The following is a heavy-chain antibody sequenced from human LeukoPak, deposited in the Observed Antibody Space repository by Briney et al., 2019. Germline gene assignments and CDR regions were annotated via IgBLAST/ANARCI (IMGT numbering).Heavy chain of an antibody. CDR3: ARDTLRWHAVDY. CDR2: IYLSGST. Sequence: KPSETLSLTCAVPGGSISGGGYSWGWIRQPPGKGLEWIGYIYLSGSTYYNPSLKSRVTMSLDRSKNQFSLKLSSVTAADTAVYYCARDTLRWHAVDYWGQGTLVTVSA. V-gene: IGHV4-30-2*01. J-gene: IGHJ4*02. D-gene: IGHD4-23*01. CDR1: GGSISGGGYS.